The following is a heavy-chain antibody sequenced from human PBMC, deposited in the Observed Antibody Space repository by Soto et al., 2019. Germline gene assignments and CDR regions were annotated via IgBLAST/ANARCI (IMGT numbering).Heavy chain of an antibody. Sequence: GGSLRLSCSASGFTFSSYAMHWVRQAPGKGLEYVSAISSNGGSTYYADSVKGRFTISRDNSKNTLYLQMSSLRAEDTAVYYCVKGSPGLSGDYPPYYYCGMDVWGQGTTVTVYS. CDR3: VKGSPGLSGDYPPYYYCGMDV. CDR1: GFTFSSYA. CDR2: ISSNGGST. J-gene: IGHJ6*02. D-gene: IGHD4-17*01. V-gene: IGHV3-64D*06.